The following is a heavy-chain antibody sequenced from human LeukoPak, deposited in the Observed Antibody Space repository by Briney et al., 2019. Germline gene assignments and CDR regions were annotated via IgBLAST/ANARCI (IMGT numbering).Heavy chain of an antibody. Sequence: SETLSLTCAVYGESFSGYYWSWIRQPPGKGLEWIGEINHSGSTNYNPSLKSRVTISVDTSKNQFSLKLSSVTAADTAVYYCATSGTARGFDYWGQGTLVTVSS. CDR2: INHSGST. CDR1: GESFSGYY. D-gene: IGHD1-26*01. V-gene: IGHV4-34*01. J-gene: IGHJ4*02. CDR3: ATSGTARGFDY.